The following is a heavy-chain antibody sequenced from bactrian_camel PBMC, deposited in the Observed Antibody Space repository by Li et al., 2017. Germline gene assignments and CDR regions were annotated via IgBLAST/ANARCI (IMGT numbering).Heavy chain of an antibody. CDR1: GFTFSSGW. CDR3: AATRGGVNMREFCRDLSWFRSPAND. J-gene: IGHJ4*01. D-gene: IGHD7*01. CDR2: ISSGGSRT. Sequence: VQLVESGGGSVQPGGSLRLSCAVSGFTFSSGWMYWVRQAPGKGLEWVSSISSGGSRTRYADSVKGRFTISRDNTNNTLYLQMNNLKPEDTPMYVCAATRGGVNMREFCRDLSWFRSPANDLGQGTQVTVS. V-gene: IGHV3S6*01.